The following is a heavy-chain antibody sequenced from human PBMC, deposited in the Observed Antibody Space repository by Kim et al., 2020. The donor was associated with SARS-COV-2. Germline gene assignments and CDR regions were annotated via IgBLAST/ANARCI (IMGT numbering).Heavy chain of an antibody. D-gene: IGHD2-2*01. Sequence: GGSLRLSCAASGLTFSSYAVSWVRQAPGKGLEWVSAVSSSGGTTYYADSVKGRFIISSDNSENTVYLQMNGLRAEDTAVYYCAKEGAPAAKYGMDFLG. CDR1: GLTFSSYA. CDR3: AKEGAPAAKYGMDF. J-gene: IGHJ6*03. CDR2: VSSSGGTT. V-gene: IGHV3-23*01.